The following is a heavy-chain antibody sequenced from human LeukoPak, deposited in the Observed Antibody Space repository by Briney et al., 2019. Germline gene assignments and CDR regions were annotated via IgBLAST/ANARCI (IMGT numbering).Heavy chain of an antibody. D-gene: IGHD3-22*01. Sequence: ETLSLTCTVSGGSISSYYWSWVRQAPGKGLEWVSGINWNGGSTGYADSVKGRFTISRDNAKNSLYLQMNSLRAKDTALYYCARGGDYYDSSGQSAFDIWGQGTMVTVSS. V-gene: IGHV3-20*04. J-gene: IGHJ3*02. CDR1: GGSISSYY. CDR2: INWNGGST. CDR3: ARGGDYYDSSGQSAFDI.